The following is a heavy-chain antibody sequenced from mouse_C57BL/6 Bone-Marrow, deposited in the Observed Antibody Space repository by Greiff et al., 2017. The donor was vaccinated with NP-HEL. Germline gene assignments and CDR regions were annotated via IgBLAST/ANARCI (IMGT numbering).Heavy chain of an antibody. V-gene: IGHV1-55*01. D-gene: IGHD1-1*01. CDR2: IYPGSGST. J-gene: IGHJ2*01. Sequence: QVQLQQPGAELVKPGASVKMSCKASGYTFTSYWITWVKQRPGQGLEWIGDIYPGSGSTNYNEQFKSKATLTVDTSSSTAYMQLSSLTSEDSAVYYCAREQVYYYGSSPYYFDYWGRGTTLTVSS. CDR3: AREQVYYYGSSPYYFDY. CDR1: GYTFTSYW.